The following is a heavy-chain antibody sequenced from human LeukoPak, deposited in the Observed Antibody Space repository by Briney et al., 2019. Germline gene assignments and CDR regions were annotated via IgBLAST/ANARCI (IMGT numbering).Heavy chain of an antibody. D-gene: IGHD4-11*01. J-gene: IGHJ5*02. CDR1: GGSISSGGYY. Sequence: SQTLSLTCIVSGGSISSGGYYWSWIRQHPGKGLEGIGYIYYSGATYYNPSLKSRVTISADTSKNQFSLKLSSVTAADTAVYYCARALTTVTTSPWFDPWGQGTLVTVSS. CDR2: IYYSGAT. V-gene: IGHV4-31*03. CDR3: ARALTTVTTSPWFDP.